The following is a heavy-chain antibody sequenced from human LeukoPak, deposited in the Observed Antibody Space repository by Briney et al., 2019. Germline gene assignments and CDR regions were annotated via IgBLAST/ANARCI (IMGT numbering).Heavy chain of an antibody. CDR1: GGSFSGYY. CDR3: ARGKVWGSSPYYFDY. Sequence: SETLSLTCAVYGGSFSGYYWSWIRQPPGKRLEWIGEINHSGSTNYNPSLKSRVTISVDTSKNQFSLRLSSVTAADTAVYYCARGKVWGSSPYYFDYWGQGTLVTVSS. J-gene: IGHJ4*02. D-gene: IGHD3-16*01. V-gene: IGHV4-34*01. CDR2: INHSGST.